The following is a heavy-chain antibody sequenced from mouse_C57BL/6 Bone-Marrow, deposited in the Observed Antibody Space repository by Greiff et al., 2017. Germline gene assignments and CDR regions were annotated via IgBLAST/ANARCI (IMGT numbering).Heavy chain of an antibody. V-gene: IGHV1-64*01. CDR1: GYTFTSYW. J-gene: IGHJ3*01. Sequence: QVQLQQPGAELVKPGASVKLSCKASGYTFTSYWMHWVKQRPGQGLEWIGMIHPNSGSTNYNEKFKSKATLTVDKSSSTAYMQLSSLTSEDSAVYYCARSTTAWGFAYWGQRTLVTVSA. CDR3: ARSTTAWGFAY. D-gene: IGHD1-2*01. CDR2: IHPNSGST.